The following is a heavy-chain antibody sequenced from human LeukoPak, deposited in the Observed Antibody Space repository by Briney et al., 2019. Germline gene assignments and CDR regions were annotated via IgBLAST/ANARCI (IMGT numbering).Heavy chain of an antibody. CDR2: ISTSNSYR. Sequence: GGSLRLSCAASGFTFSGYSMTWVRQAPGEGLEWVSSISTSNSYRYYADSVKGRFTISRDNAKNSLYPQMNSLRAEDTAVYYCAREEGQLAVWGQGTLVTVSS. D-gene: IGHD5-18*01. V-gene: IGHV3-21*01. J-gene: IGHJ4*02. CDR3: AREEGQLAV. CDR1: GFTFSGYS.